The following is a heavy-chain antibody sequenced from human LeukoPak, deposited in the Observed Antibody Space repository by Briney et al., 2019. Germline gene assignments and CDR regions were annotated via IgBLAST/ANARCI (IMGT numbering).Heavy chain of an antibody. J-gene: IGHJ5*02. CDR3: ARYNWNTWFDP. CDR1: GFTFSSYG. V-gene: IGHV3-33*01. D-gene: IGHD1-1*01. CDR2: IWYDGSNK. Sequence: PGGSLGLSCAASGFTFSSYGMHWVRQAPGKGLEWVAVIWYDGSNKYYADSVKGRFTISRDNSKNTLYLQMNSLRAEDTAVYYCARYNWNTWFDPWGQGALVTVSS.